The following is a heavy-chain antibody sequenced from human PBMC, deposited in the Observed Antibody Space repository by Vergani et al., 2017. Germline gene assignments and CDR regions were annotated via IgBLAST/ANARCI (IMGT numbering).Heavy chain of an antibody. D-gene: IGHD3-10*01. J-gene: IGHJ5*02. CDR1: GGSISSGGYY. CDR2: IYYSGST. V-gene: IGHV4-31*03. CDR3: ARESFKGSSTMARFYP. Sequence: QVQLQESGPGLVKPSQTLSLTCTVSGGSISSGGYYWSWIRQHPGKGLEWIGYIYYSGSTYYNPSLKSRVTISVDTSKNQFSLKLSSVTAADTAVYYCARESFKGSSTMARFYPWGQGTLVTGSS.